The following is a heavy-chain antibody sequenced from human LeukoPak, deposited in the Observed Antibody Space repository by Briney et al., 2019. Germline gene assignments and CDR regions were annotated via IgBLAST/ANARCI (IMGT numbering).Heavy chain of an antibody. CDR1: GFTFSSYA. CDR3: AKGYCRGGSCKSLFDY. V-gene: IGHV3-23*01. D-gene: IGHD2-15*01. CDR2: ISGSGGST. Sequence: GGSLRLSCAASGFTFSSYAMSWVRQAPGKGLEWVSAISGSGGSTYYADSVKGRFTISRDNSKNTLYLQMNSLRAEDTAVYYCAKGYCRGGSCKSLFDYWGQGTLVTVSS. J-gene: IGHJ4*02.